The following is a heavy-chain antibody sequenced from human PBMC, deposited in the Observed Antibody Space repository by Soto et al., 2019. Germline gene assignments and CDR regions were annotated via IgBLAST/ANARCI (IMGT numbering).Heavy chain of an antibody. D-gene: IGHD2-21*02. CDR2: IKNSAGT. CDR1: GFTVSNSF. Sequence: DVQLVESGGDLVQPGGSLRLSCAASGFTVSNSFMXXXRXXPGEGLEWVSIIKNSAGTDYAASVRGRFIISTDNSXXXXXXXXXXXXXXXXXXXXXXXXXXXVTASWVGFDIWGQGTKVTVSS. V-gene: IGHV3-66*01. CDR3: XXXXXXVTASWVGFDI. J-gene: IGHJ3*02.